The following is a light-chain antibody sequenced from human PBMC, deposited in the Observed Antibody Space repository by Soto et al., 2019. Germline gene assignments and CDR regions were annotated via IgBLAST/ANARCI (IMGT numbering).Light chain of an antibody. CDR3: QQYSSYPLT. CDR1: QNINNW. J-gene: IGKJ2*01. Sequence: DIQVTQSPSTLSASVGDRVTITCRASQNINNWLAWYQQKPGKAPKFLIYDASSFESGVPSRFSGSGSGTEFTLTISSLQPDDSATYYCQQYSSYPLTFGQGTKLEI. V-gene: IGKV1-5*01. CDR2: DAS.